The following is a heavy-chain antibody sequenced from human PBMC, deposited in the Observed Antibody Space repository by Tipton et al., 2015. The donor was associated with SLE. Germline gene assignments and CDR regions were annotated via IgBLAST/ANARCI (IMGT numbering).Heavy chain of an antibody. V-gene: IGHV4-59*01. CDR1: GGSISSYY. CDR2: IYYSGST. D-gene: IGHD3-10*01. Sequence: TLSLTCTVSGGSISSYYWSWIRQPPGKGLEWIGYIYYSGSTNYNPTLKSQVTISVDTSKNEFSLKLSSVTAADPAVYYCARSSATGFYYMDVWGKGTTVTVSS. J-gene: IGHJ6*03. CDR3: ARSSATGFYYMDV.